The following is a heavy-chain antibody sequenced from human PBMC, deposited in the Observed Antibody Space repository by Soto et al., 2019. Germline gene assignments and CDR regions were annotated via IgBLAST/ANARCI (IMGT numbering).Heavy chain of an antibody. D-gene: IGHD5-18*01. CDR2: IWYDGSNE. J-gene: IGHJ4*02. V-gene: IGHV3-33*06. Sequence: QVQLVESGGGVVHPGRSLRLSCTASGFSFNNYGMHWVRQAPGKGLEWVAAIWYDGSNENYSDSVKGRFTMSRDNSKNVLYLQINSRRAEDTAVYYCTKARHEIWLRSFFDQWGQGTVVAVSS. CDR1: GFSFNNYG. CDR3: TKARHEIWLRSFFDQ.